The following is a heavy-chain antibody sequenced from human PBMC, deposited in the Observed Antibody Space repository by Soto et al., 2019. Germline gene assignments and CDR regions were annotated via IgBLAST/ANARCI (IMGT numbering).Heavy chain of an antibody. CDR2: INSDGSST. V-gene: IGHV3-74*01. CDR3: ARDVDTAMPGAQYYYYYGMDV. Sequence: PGGSLRLSCAASGFTFSSYSMNWVRQAPGKGLVWVSRINSDGSSTSYADSVRGRFTISRDNAKNTLYLQMNSLRAEDTAVYYCARDVDTAMPGAQYYYYYGMDVWGQGTTVTVSS. CDR1: GFTFSSYS. J-gene: IGHJ6*02. D-gene: IGHD5-18*01.